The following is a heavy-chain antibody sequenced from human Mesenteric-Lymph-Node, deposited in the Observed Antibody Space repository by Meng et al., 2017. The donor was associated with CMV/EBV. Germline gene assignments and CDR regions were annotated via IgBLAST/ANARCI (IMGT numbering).Heavy chain of an antibody. CDR2: IYHSGST. CDR3: ARGYYRYYFDF. D-gene: IGHD3-22*01. J-gene: IGHJ4*02. V-gene: IGHV4-4*02. CDR1: GASVSSSNW. Sequence: LACAVSGASVSSSNWWSWVRQPPGKGLEWIGEIYHSGSTNYNPSLKSRVTISVDKSKSQFSLKLSSVTAADTAVYYCARGYYRYYFDFWGQGTLVTVSS.